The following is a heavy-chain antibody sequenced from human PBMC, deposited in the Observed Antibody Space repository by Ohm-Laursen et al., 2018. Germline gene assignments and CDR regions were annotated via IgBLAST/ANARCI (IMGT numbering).Heavy chain of an antibody. CDR1: GFTFNSYA. CDR3: AKGYTSNWYSGMDV. J-gene: IGHJ6*02. CDR2: ISGGGT. Sequence: GSLRLSCAASGFTFNSYAMNWVRQAPGKGLEWVSAISGGGTYYADSVKGRFTISRDNSKNTLSLQMNSLRAEDTAVYYCAKGYTSNWYSGMDVWGQGTTVTVSS. V-gene: IGHV3-23*01. D-gene: IGHD6-13*01.